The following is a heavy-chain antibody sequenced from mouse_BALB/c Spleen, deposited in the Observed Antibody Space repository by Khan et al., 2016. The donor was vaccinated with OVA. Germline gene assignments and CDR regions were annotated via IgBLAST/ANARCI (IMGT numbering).Heavy chain of an antibody. CDR2: MWSDGST. Sequence: VELVESGPGLVAPSQSLSITCTISGFSLTYYGVHWVRQPPGKGLEWLVLMWSDGSTTYNSALKSRLTISKDNSKSQVFLKMNSLQTDDTAMYFCARQPYYHYNVMDYWGQGTSVTVSS. D-gene: IGHD2-10*01. CDR1: GFSLTYYG. CDR3: ARQPYYHYNVMDY. J-gene: IGHJ4*01. V-gene: IGHV2-6-1*01.